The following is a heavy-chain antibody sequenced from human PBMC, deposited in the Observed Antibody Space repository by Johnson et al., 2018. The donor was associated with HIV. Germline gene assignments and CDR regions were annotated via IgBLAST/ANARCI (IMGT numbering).Heavy chain of an antibody. CDR1: GFTFSSYV. V-gene: IGHV3-23*04. J-gene: IGHJ3*02. CDR3: ARDIGYNWNDEGAFDI. CDR2: ISASGGST. D-gene: IGHD1-1*01. Sequence: VQLVESGGGLVQPGGSLRLSCAASGFTFSSYVMSWVRQAPGKGLEWVSSISASGGSTYYADSVKGRFTISRDNSKNTLYLQMNSLRAEDTAVYYCARDIGYNWNDEGAFDIWGQGTMVTVSS.